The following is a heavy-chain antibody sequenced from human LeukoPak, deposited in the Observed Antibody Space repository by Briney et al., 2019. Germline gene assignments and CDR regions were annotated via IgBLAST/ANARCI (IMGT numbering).Heavy chain of an antibody. D-gene: IGHD2-8*02. J-gene: IGHJ2*01. Sequence: GSVKVSCKASGYIFTRYGISWVRQAPGQGLEWMGWISPYNANTKYAQKFQGRVTMTTDTSTSTAYMELRSLRSDDTAMYYCSREGEGEDGTGHHNWYFDLWGRGTLVTVSS. CDR1: GYIFTRYG. V-gene: IGHV1-18*01. CDR2: ISPYNANT. CDR3: SREGEGEDGTGHHNWYFDL.